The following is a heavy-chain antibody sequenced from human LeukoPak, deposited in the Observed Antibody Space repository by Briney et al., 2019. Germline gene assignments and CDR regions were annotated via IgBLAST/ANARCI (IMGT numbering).Heavy chain of an antibody. CDR1: GFTFRSYG. Sequence: PGRSLRLSCAASGFTFRSYGMHWVRQAPGKGLEWVAIIWYDGSNKYYVDSVKGRFTISRDNSKNTLCLQMNSLRAEDTAVYYCATSHPGTAPHPLGQGTLVTVSS. CDR2: IWYDGSNK. J-gene: IGHJ5*02. V-gene: IGHV3-33*03. CDR3: ATSHPGTAPHP. D-gene: IGHD2-21*02.